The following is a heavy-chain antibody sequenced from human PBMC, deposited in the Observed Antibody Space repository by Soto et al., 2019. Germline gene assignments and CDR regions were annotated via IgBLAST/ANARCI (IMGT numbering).Heavy chain of an antibody. Sequence: QVQLQESGPGLVKPSQTLSLTCTVSGGSISSGGYYWSWIRQHPGKGLEWIGYIYYSGSTYYNPSLKSRVTIAGDTSKNQFALKLSSVTAADTAVYYWARRGDYGGIFDYWGQGTLVTVSS. CDR1: GGSISSGGYY. J-gene: IGHJ4*02. V-gene: IGHV4-31*03. CDR2: IYYSGST. D-gene: IGHD4-17*01. CDR3: ARRGDYGGIFDY.